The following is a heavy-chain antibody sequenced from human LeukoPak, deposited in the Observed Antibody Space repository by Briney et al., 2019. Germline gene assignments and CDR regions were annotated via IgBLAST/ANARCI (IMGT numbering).Heavy chain of an antibody. CDR1: GFTFSSYG. CDR2: ISGSGGIT. D-gene: IGHD6-19*01. J-gene: IGHJ4*02. Sequence: GGSLRLSCEASGFTFSSYGMSWVRQAPGKGLEWVSGISGSGGITYYADSVKGRFTISRDNSKNTLYLQMNSLRAEDTAVYYCARRSGIAVAGAFDYWGQGTLVTVSS. V-gene: IGHV3-23*01. CDR3: ARRSGIAVAGAFDY.